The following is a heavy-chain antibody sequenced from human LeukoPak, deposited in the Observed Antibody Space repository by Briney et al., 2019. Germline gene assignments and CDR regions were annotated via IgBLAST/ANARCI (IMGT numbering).Heavy chain of an antibody. J-gene: IGHJ4*02. CDR2: INHSGST. CDR3: ARTAAYYDFWSGRGYYFDY. D-gene: IGHD3-3*01. V-gene: IGHV4-34*01. Sequence: PSETLSLTCAVYGGSFSGYYWSWIRQPPGKGLEWIGEINHSGSTNYNPSLKSRVTISVDTSKNQFSLKLSSVTAADTAVYYCARTAAYYDFWSGRGYYFDYWGQGTLVTVSS. CDR1: GGSFSGYY.